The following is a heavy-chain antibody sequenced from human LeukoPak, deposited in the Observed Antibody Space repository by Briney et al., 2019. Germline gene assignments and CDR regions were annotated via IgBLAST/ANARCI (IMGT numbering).Heavy chain of an antibody. J-gene: IGHJ6*03. CDR3: ARRVTVTSDYHYYYMDV. CDR2: LSYSGST. D-gene: IGHD4-11*01. Sequence: SETLSLTCTVSGGSISSSGYYWGWIRQPPGKGLEWIGSLSYSGSTYYNPSLKSRVTVSIDTSKNQFSLRLNSVTAADTAVYYCARRVTVTSDYHYYYMDVWDKGTTVTVSS. V-gene: IGHV4-39*07. CDR1: GGSISSSGYY.